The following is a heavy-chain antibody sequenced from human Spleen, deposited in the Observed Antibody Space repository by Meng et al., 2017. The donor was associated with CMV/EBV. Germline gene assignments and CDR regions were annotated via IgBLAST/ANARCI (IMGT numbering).Heavy chain of an antibody. V-gene: IGHV3-21*01. D-gene: IGHD5-24*01. J-gene: IGHJ4*02. CDR1: GFTFSSYA. Sequence: GGSLRLSCAASGFTFSSYAMHWVRQAPGKGLEWVSSVSSSSSYIYYADSVKGRFTISRDNAKNSLYLQMNSLRAEDTAMYYCARGGEMATIAQYYFDYWGQGTLVTVSS. CDR2: VSSSSSYI. CDR3: ARGGEMATIAQYYFDY.